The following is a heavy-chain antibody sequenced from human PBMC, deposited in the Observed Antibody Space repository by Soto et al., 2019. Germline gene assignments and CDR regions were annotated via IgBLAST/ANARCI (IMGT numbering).Heavy chain of an antibody. J-gene: IGHJ5*02. D-gene: IGHD3-3*01. V-gene: IGHV3-23*01. Sequence: GGSLRLSCAASGFTFSSYAMSWVRQAPGKGLEWVSAISGSGGSTYYADSVKGRFTISRDNSKNPRYLQMNSLRAEDTAVYYCAKRSPGVNDFWSGYEGLDPWGQGTLVTVSS. CDR1: GFTFSSYA. CDR3: AKRSPGVNDFWSGYEGLDP. CDR2: ISGSGGST.